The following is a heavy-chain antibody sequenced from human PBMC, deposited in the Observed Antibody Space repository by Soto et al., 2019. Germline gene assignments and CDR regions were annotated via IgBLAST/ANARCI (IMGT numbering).Heavy chain of an antibody. Sequence: ASVKVSCKASGYTFTSYGISWVRQAPGQGLEWMGWISAYNGNTNYAQKLQGRVTMTTDTSTSTAYMELRSLRSDDTAVYYCAREPHSPGGYYDFWSGYPNYYYYGMDVWGQGTTVTVSS. CDR1: GYTFTSYG. J-gene: IGHJ6*02. V-gene: IGHV1-18*01. CDR2: ISAYNGNT. D-gene: IGHD3-3*01. CDR3: AREPHSPGGYYDFWSGYPNYYYYGMDV.